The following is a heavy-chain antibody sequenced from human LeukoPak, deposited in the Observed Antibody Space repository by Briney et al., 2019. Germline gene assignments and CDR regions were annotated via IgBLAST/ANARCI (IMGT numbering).Heavy chain of an antibody. CDR1: GYTFTNYD. D-gene: IGHD2-2*02. J-gene: IGHJ3*02. Sequence: ASVKVSCKASGYTFTNYDINWVRQATGQGLEWMGWMNPNSANTGYSQKFQGRVTFTRDTSISTAYMELSSLRSEDTAVYFCARATVVAGYCTTTRCYKPFDIWGQGTMVTASS. V-gene: IGHV1-8*03. CDR2: MNPNSANT. CDR3: ARATVVAGYCTTTRCYKPFDI.